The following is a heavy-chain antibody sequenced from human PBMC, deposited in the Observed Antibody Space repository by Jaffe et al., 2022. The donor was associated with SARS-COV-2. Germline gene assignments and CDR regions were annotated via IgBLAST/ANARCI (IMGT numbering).Heavy chain of an antibody. D-gene: IGHD3-10*01. V-gene: IGHV4-61*02. Sequence: QVQLQESGPGLVKPSQTLSLTCTVSGDSVRNGNYYWSWVRQPAGKGLEWIGRMSTSGSTNYNPSLKSRVTMSVDTSENQFSLELSSVTASDTALYYCAIERWYYSGSESPLDYWGQGTLVTVSA. CDR3: AIERWYYSGSESPLDY. J-gene: IGHJ4*02. CDR1: GDSVRNGNYY. CDR2: MSTSGST.